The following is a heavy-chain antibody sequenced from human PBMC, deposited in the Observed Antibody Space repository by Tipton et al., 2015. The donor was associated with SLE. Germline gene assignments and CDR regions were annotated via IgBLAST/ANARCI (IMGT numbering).Heavy chain of an antibody. J-gene: IGHJ4*02. CDR3: ARVGYSYGRGDY. D-gene: IGHD5-18*01. V-gene: IGHV4-31*11. CDR1: GGSFSGYY. CDR2: IYYSGST. Sequence: TLSLTCAVYGGSFSGYYWSWIRQHPGKGLEWIGYIYYSGSTYYNPSLKSRVTISVDTSKNQFSLKLSSVTAADTAVYYCARVGYSYGRGDYWGQGTLVTVSS.